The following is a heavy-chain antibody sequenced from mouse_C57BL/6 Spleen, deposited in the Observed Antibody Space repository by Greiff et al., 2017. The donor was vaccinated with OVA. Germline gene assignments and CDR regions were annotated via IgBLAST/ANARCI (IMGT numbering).Heavy chain of an antibody. D-gene: IGHD2-5*01. CDR3: ARDLYYSKRHFDY. Sequence: EVQLVESGGGLVKPGGSLKLSCAASGFTFSSYAMSWVRQTPEKSLEWVATISYGGSYTYSPDNVKGRFTISRDNANNNLYLQMSHLKSEDTAMYYCARDLYYSKRHFDYCGEGTTLTVSS. V-gene: IGHV5-4*01. J-gene: IGHJ2*01. CDR2: ISYGGSYT. CDR1: GFTFSSYA.